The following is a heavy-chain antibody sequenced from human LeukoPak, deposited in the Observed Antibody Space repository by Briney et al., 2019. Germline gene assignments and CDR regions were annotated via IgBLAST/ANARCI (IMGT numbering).Heavy chain of an antibody. CDR3: ARGGPYSSSSAVL. CDR2: ISAYNGNP. Sequence: GASVKVSCKASGYTFTSYGISWVRHAPAQGLEWMGLISAYNGNPNYAQKHQGRVTMTTDTSTSTAYMELRSLRSDDTAVYYCARGGPYSSSSAVLWGQGTLVTVSS. CDR1: GYTFTSYG. D-gene: IGHD6-6*01. V-gene: IGHV1-18*01. J-gene: IGHJ4*02.